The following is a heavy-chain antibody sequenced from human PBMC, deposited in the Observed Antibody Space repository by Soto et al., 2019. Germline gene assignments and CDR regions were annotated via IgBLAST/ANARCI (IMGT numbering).Heavy chain of an antibody. CDR3: ARVPLLWFGELILGPKGDGFDP. D-gene: IGHD3-10*01. Sequence: SETLSLTCTVSGGSISSGDYYWSWIRQPPGKGLEWIGYIYYSGSTYYNPSLKSRVTISVDTSKNQFSLKLSSVTAADTAVYYCARVPLLWFGELILGPKGDGFDPWGQGTLVTVSS. CDR2: IYYSGST. CDR1: GGSISSGDYY. V-gene: IGHV4-30-4*01. J-gene: IGHJ5*02.